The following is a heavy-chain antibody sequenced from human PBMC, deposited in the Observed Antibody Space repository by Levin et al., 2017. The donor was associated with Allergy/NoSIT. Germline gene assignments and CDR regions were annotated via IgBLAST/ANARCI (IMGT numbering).Heavy chain of an antibody. CDR1: GASFSGSY. D-gene: IGHD2-2*01. CDR3: ARVGSGPVSCTTTTCPRGPTQWFDP. V-gene: IGHV4-34*01. CDR2: ITHTGSN. Sequence: SETLSLTCVVYGASFSGSYWSWIRQPPGKGLEWIGDITHTGSNNFNPSLRSRVTTSVDSSKNQFSLKLSSVTAADTAVYFCARVGSGPVSCTTTTCPRGPTQWFDPWGQGTLVTVSS. J-gene: IGHJ5*02.